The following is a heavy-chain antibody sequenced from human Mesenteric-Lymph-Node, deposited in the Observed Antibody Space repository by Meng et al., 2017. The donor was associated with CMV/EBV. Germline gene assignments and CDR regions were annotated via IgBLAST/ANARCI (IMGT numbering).Heavy chain of an antibody. CDR3: ARGDKPKNFDY. J-gene: IGHJ4*02. V-gene: IGHV4-39*01. CDR1: GGSISSSSYY. CDR2: IYYSGST. Sequence: GSLRLSCTVSGGSISSSSYYWGWIRQPPGKGLEWIGSIYYSGSTYYNPSLKSRVTISVDTSKNQFSLKLSSVTAADTAVYYCARGDKPKNFDYWGQGTLVTVSS.